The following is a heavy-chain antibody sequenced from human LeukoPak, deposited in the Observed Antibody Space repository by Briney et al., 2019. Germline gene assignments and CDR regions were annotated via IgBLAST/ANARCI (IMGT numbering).Heavy chain of an antibody. CDR2: IWYDGSNK. V-gene: IGHV3-33*01. CDR3: ARGTSSGWYENWFDP. Sequence: PGGSLRLSCAASGFTFSSYGMHWARQAPGKGLEWVAVIWYDGSNKYYADSVKGRFTISRDNSKNTLYLQMNSLRAEDTAVYYCARGTSSGWYENWFDPWGQGTLVTVSS. J-gene: IGHJ5*02. CDR1: GFTFSSYG. D-gene: IGHD6-19*01.